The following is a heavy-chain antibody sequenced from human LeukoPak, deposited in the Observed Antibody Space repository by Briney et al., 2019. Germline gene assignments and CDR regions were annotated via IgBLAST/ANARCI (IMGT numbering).Heavy chain of an antibody. V-gene: IGHV4-38-2*02. CDR2: IYHSGST. D-gene: IGHD2/OR15-2a*01. CDR1: GYSISSGYY. J-gene: IGHJ3*02. Sequence: PSETLSLTCTVSGYSISSGYYWGWIRQPPGKGLERIGSIYHSGSTYYNPSLKSRVTISVDTSKNQFSLKLSSVTAADTAVYYCARAQSIADAFDIWGQGTMVTVSS. CDR3: ARAQSIADAFDI.